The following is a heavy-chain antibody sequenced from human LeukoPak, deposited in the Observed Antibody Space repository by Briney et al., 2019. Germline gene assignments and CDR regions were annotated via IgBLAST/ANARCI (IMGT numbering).Heavy chain of an antibody. J-gene: IGHJ4*02. Sequence: ASVKVSCKASGYTFSSYAINWVRQAPGQGLEYMGWIDTKTGNPTYAQGFTGRFVFSLDTSVSTAYLQISSLKAEDTAVYYCAIHPSGSSGYFSYWGQGALVTVSS. D-gene: IGHD3-22*01. CDR1: GYTFSSYA. CDR2: IDTKTGNP. CDR3: AIHPSGSSGYFSY. V-gene: IGHV7-4-1*02.